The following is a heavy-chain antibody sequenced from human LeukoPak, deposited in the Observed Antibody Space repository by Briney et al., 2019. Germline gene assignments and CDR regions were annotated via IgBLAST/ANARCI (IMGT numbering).Heavy chain of an antibody. V-gene: IGHV3-23*01. D-gene: IGHD6-13*01. CDR2: ISGSCGST. Sequence: GGSLRLSCAASGFTFNSYAMSWVRQGPGKGLEWVSAISGSCGSTYYADSVKGRFTISRDNSKNTLYLQMNSLRAEDTAVYYCAKEAFRRTKQQLALFDYWGQGTLVTVSS. CDR3: AKEAFRRTKQQLALFDY. CDR1: GFTFNSYA. J-gene: IGHJ4*02.